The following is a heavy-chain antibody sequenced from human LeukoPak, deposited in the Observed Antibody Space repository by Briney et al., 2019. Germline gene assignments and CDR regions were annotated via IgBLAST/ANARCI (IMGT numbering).Heavy chain of an antibody. CDR3: ARDFHYYDSSGYCPSFLW. V-gene: IGHV1-18*01. Sequence: ASVKVSCKASGYTFTSYGISWVRQAPGQGLEWMGWISAYNGNTNYAQKLQGRVTMTTDTSTSTAYMELRSLRSDDTAVYYCARDFHYYDSSGYCPSFLWWGQGTLVTVSS. CDR2: ISAYNGNT. D-gene: IGHD3-22*01. J-gene: IGHJ4*02. CDR1: GYTFTSYG.